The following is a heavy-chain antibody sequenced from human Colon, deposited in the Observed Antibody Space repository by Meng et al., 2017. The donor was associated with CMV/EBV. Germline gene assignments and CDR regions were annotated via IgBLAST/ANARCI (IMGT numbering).Heavy chain of an antibody. Sequence: ASVKVSCKASGYTFTDYYMHWVRQAPGQGLEWMGWMNPNSGNTGYAQKFQGRVTMTRNTSISTAYMELSSLRSEDTAVYYCARGPFVVVGVSAFDIWGQGTMVTVSS. D-gene: IGHD1-26*01. CDR1: GYTFTDYY. J-gene: IGHJ3*02. V-gene: IGHV1-8*02. CDR2: MNPNSGNT. CDR3: ARGPFVVVGVSAFDI.